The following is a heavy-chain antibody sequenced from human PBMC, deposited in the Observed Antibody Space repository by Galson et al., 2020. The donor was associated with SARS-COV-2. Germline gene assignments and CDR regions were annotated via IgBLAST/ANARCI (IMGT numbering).Heavy chain of an antibody. CDR2: FDPEDGET. V-gene: IGHV1-24*01. Sequence: ASVKVSCQVSGYTLTELSMHWVRQAPGKGLEWMGGFDPEDGETIYAQKFQGRVTMTEDTSTDTAYMELSSLRSEDTAVYYCATVPAAREYYDILTGYYKRLEYYYGMDVWGQGTTVTVSS. J-gene: IGHJ6*02. CDR1: GYTLTELS. D-gene: IGHD3-9*01. CDR3: ATVPAAREYYDILTGYYKRLEYYYGMDV.